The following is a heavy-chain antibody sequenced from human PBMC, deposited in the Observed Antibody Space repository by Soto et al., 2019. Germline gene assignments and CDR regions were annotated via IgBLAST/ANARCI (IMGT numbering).Heavy chain of an antibody. V-gene: IGHV3-74*01. CDR1: GFTFSSYW. J-gene: IGHJ6*03. Sequence: GGSLRLSCAASGFTFSSYWMHWVRQAPGKGLVWVSRINSDGSSTSYADSVKGRFTISRDNAKNTLYLQMNSLRAEDTAVYYCAREGGYDFKNYYYYYMDVWGKGTTVTVSS. D-gene: IGHD5-12*01. CDR3: AREGGYDFKNYYYYYMDV. CDR2: INSDGSST.